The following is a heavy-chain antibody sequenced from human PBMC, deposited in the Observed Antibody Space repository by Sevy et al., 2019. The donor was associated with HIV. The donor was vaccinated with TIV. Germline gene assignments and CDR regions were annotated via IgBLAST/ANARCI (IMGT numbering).Heavy chain of an antibody. CDR2: ISTYNSIT. CDR1: GYTFTTYG. D-gene: IGHD6-19*01. J-gene: IGHJ5*02. Sequence: ASVKVSCKASGYTFTTYGITWVRQAPGQGLEWMGWISTYNSITNYAQKLQGRVTMTTDTSTSTAYMELRSLRSDDTAGYYCARSTQVAGRNNWFDPWGQGTLVTVSS. V-gene: IGHV1-18*01. CDR3: ARSTQVAGRNNWFDP.